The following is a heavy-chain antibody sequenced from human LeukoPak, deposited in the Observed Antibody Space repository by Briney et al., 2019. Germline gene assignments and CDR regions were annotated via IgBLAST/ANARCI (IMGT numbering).Heavy chain of an antibody. V-gene: IGHV3-11*01. D-gene: IGHD3-9*01. Sequence: GGSLRLSCAASGFTFSDYYMSWIRQAPGKGLEWVSYISRSGTTIYYADSVKGRFTISRDNAKNTLYLQMNSLRAEDTAVYFCAKDTDIYYYYYDMDVWGQGTTVTVSS. CDR1: GFTFSDYY. J-gene: IGHJ6*02. CDR3: AKDTDIYYYYYDMDV. CDR2: ISRSGTTI.